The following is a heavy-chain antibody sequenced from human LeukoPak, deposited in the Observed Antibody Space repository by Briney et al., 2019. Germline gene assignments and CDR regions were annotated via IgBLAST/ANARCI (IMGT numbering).Heavy chain of an antibody. D-gene: IGHD3-22*01. CDR2: IKQDGSEK. J-gene: IGHJ4*02. Sequence: GGSLRLSCAASGFTLSSYWMSWVRQAPGKGLEWVANIKQDGSEKYYVDSVKGRFTISRDNAKNSLYLQMNSLRAEDTAVYYCARITYYYDSSGYYLTVHYFDYWGQGTLVTVSS. V-gene: IGHV3-7*01. CDR3: ARITYYYDSSGYYLTVHYFDY. CDR1: GFTLSSYW.